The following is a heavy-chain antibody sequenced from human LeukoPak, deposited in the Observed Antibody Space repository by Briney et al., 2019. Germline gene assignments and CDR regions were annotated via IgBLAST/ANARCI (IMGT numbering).Heavy chain of an antibody. V-gene: IGHV3-9*01. Sequence: GRSLRLSCVASGFNFKDYAMNWVRQVPGKGLEWVSIISANGGSIGYAHSVKGRFTISRYNAKNSLYLQMNSLRAEDTAVYYCAREGSDFWSGYLNWFDPWGQGTLVTVSS. J-gene: IGHJ5*02. CDR2: ISANGGSI. D-gene: IGHD3-3*01. CDR3: AREGSDFWSGYLNWFDP. CDR1: GFNFKDYA.